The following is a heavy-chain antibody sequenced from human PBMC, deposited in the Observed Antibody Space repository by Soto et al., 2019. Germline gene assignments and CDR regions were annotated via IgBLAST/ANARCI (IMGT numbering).Heavy chain of an antibody. J-gene: IGHJ4*02. Sequence: GGSLRLSCAASGFAFGNYGIHWVRQAPGKGLEWVGRIKSKTDGGTTDYAAPVKGRFTISRDDSKNTLYLQMNSLKTEDTAVYYCITDPASSSWYRDFDYWGQGTLVTVSS. CDR1: GFAFGNYG. V-gene: IGHV3-15*01. CDR2: IKSKTDGGTT. CDR3: ITDPASSSWYRDFDY. D-gene: IGHD6-13*01.